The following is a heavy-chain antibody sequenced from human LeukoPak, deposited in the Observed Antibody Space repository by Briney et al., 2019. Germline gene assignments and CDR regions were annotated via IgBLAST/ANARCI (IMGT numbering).Heavy chain of an antibody. CDR1: GFTFSNYA. J-gene: IGHJ4*02. D-gene: IGHD1-26*01. Sequence: PGGSLRLSCSASGFTFSNYAMHWVRQAPGKGLEYVSAISSNGGSTYYAGSVKGRFTISRDNSKNTLYLQMSSLRAEDTAVYYCVQASIGTSFHWGQGTLVTVSS. CDR2: ISSNGGST. V-gene: IGHV3-64D*06. CDR3: VQASIGTSFH.